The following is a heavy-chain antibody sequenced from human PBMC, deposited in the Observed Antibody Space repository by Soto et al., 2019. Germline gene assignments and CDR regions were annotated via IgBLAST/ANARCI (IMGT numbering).Heavy chain of an antibody. V-gene: IGHV3-33*01. CDR2: IWYDGSNK. D-gene: IGHD1-20*01. Sequence: GGSLRLSCAASGFTFSSYGMHWVRQAPGKGLEWVAVIWYDGSNKYYADSVKGRFTISRDNSKNTLYLQMNSLRAEDTAVYYCARDHPYNWTPGGYFDYWGQGTLVTVSS. J-gene: IGHJ4*02. CDR3: ARDHPYNWTPGGYFDY. CDR1: GFTFSSYG.